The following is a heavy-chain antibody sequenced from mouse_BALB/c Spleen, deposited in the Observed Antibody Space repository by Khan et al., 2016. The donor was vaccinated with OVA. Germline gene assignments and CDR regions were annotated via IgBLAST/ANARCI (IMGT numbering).Heavy chain of an antibody. D-gene: IGHD1-1*01. CDR2: IYPGTGST. J-gene: IGHJ4*01. CDR1: GYIFTSYW. Sequence: QVQLKQSGAELVRPGASVKLSCKTSGYIFTSYWIHWVKQRPGQGLAWIARIYPGTGSTYYNAKFKGKATLTADTSSSTAYMQLSSLTSEDSAVFFCARSDYGSTYAIDYWGQGTSVTVSS. CDR3: ARSDYGSTYAIDY. V-gene: IGHV1S132*01.